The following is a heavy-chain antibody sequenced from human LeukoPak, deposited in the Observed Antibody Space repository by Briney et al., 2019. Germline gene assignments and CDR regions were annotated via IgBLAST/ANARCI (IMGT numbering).Heavy chain of an antibody. V-gene: IGHV3-48*03. Sequence: GGSLRLSCAASGFTFSSYEMNWVPEAPGKGREGVSYISSSGSTIYYADSVKGRFTISRDNAKNSLYLQMNSLRAEDTAVYYCARDSGSRLRGFDYWGQGTLVTVSS. CDR2: ISSSGSTI. D-gene: IGHD1-26*01. CDR3: ARDSGSRLRGFDY. J-gene: IGHJ4*02. CDR1: GFTFSSYE.